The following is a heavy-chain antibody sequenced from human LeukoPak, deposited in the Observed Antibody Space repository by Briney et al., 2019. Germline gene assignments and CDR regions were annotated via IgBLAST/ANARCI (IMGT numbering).Heavy chain of an antibody. Sequence: SETLSLTCTVSGGSISSSSYYWGWIRQPPGKGLEWIGSIYYSGSTYYNPSLKSRVTISVDTSKNQFSLKLSSVTAADTAVYYCARQGDYYDSSGYYYLNWFDPWGQGTLVTVSS. V-gene: IGHV4-39*01. D-gene: IGHD3-22*01. CDR2: IYYSGST. J-gene: IGHJ5*02. CDR3: ARQGDYYDSSGYYYLNWFDP. CDR1: GGSISSSSYY.